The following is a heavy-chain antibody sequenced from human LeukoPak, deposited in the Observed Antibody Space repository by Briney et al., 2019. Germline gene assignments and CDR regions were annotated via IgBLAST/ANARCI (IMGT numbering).Heavy chain of an antibody. Sequence: ASVKVTCKASGYTFTSYYMHWVRQAPGQGLEWMGIINPSGGSTSYAQKFQGRVTMTRDTSISTAYMELSRLRSDDTAVYYCARTPRVATITDYYYMDVWGKGTTVTVSS. J-gene: IGHJ6*03. CDR2: INPSGGST. V-gene: IGHV1-46*01. CDR3: ARTPRVATITDYYYMDV. D-gene: IGHD5-12*01. CDR1: GYTFTSYY.